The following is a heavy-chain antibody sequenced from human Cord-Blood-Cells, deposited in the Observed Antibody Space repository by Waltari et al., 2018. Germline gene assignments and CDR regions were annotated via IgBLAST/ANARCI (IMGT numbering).Heavy chain of an antibody. V-gene: IGHV4-34*01. J-gene: IGHJ6*02. D-gene: IGHD2-15*01. Sequence: QVQLQQWGAGLLKPSETLSLTCAVYGGSFSGYYWSWIRQPPGKGLEWIGEINHSGSTNYNPSLKSRVTISVDTSKNQFSLKLGSVTAADTAVYYCASLCSGGSCNPDYYYGMDVWGQGTTVTVSS. CDR2: INHSGST. CDR1: GGSFSGYY. CDR3: ASLCSGGSCNPDYYYGMDV.